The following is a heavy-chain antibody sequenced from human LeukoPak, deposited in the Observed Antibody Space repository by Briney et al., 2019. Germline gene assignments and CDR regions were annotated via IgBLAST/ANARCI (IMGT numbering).Heavy chain of an antibody. CDR1: GYAISSGYY. CDR3: ARRPWLWFGETHYYMDV. D-gene: IGHD3-10*01. CDR2: IYHSGST. J-gene: IGHJ6*03. V-gene: IGHV4-38-2*01. Sequence: SETLSLTCAVSGYAISSGYYWVWIRQPPGKGLEWIGSIYHSGSTYYNPSLKSRVTISVDTSKNQFSLKLSSATAADTAAYYCARRPWLWFGETHYYMDVWGKGTTVTVSS.